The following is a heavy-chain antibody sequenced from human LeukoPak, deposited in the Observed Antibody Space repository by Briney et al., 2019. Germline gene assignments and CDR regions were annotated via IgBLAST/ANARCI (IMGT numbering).Heavy chain of an antibody. V-gene: IGHV3-23*01. CDR3: AKDQSYYNWFDP. CDR1: GFTFSSYA. D-gene: IGHD3-10*01. Sequence: GGSLRLSCAASGFTFSSYAMTWVRQAPGKGLEWVSSIDANGAGTFYADSVKGRFSISRDNAKNTLGLQMHSLTAEDTAVYYCAKDQSYYNWFDPWGQGTLVAVSS. J-gene: IGHJ5*02. CDR2: IDANGAGT.